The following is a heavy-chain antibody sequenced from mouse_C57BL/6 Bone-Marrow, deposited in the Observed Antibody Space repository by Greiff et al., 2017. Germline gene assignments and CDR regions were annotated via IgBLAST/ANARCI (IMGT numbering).Heavy chain of an antibody. D-gene: IGHD2-10*01. CDR2: IDPANGNT. J-gene: IGHJ4*01. Sequence: EVQRVESVAELVRPGASVKLSCTASGFNIKNTYMHWVKQRPEQGLEWIGRIDPANGNTKYAPKFQGKATITADTSSNTAYLQLSSLTSEDTAIYYCARRGLLRGDAMDYWGQGTSVTVSS. CDR3: ARRGLLRGDAMDY. V-gene: IGHV14-3*01. CDR1: GFNIKNTY.